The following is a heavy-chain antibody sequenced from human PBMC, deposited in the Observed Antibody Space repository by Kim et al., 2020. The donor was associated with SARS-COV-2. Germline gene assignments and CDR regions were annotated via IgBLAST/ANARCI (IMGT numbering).Heavy chain of an antibody. J-gene: IGHJ1*01. Sequence: GGSLRLSCAASGFTFSFYAMSWVRQAPGKGLEWVSTISGGGDSTNYADSVKGRFTVSRDNSKSILYLQMNSLKAEDTAKYYCAKAGGIGWSRGEYFQYWGQGTPVTVSS. CDR2: ISGGGDST. CDR1: GFTFSFYA. D-gene: IGHD6-19*01. CDR3: AKAGGIGWSRGEYFQY. V-gene: IGHV3-23*01.